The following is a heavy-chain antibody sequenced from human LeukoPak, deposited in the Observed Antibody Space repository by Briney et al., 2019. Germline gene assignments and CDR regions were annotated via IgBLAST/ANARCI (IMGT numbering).Heavy chain of an antibody. CDR3: ARDLSVAGFDF. CDR1: GFTFSSYE. Sequence: PGGSLRLSCAASGFTFSSYEMNWVRQAPGKGLEWVSYISSSGSTIYYADSVKGRFTISRDNAKNSLFLQMNTLRAEDTAVYYCARDLSVAGFDFWGQGTMVTVSS. D-gene: IGHD6-19*01. CDR2: ISSSGSTI. J-gene: IGHJ3*01. V-gene: IGHV3-48*03.